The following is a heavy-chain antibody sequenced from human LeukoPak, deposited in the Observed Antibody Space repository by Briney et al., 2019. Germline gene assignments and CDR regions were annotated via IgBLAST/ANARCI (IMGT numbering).Heavy chain of an antibody. CDR1: GGSLSGYY. V-gene: IGHV4-59*01. CDR3: ARYAADGRSLEY. CDR2: IHYSGST. J-gene: IGHJ4*02. D-gene: IGHD6-13*01. Sequence: SETLSLTCTVSGGSLSGYYGSWIRQPPGKGLEWIGYIHYSGSTSYSPSLKSRVTISVDTSKMQFSLKLNSVTAADTAVYYCARYAADGRSLEYWGQGALVTVSS.